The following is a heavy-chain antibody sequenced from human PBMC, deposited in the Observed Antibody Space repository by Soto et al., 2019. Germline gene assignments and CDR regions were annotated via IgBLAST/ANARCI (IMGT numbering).Heavy chain of an antibody. V-gene: IGHV3-7*01. CDR1: GFTFSSYW. CDR2: IKQDGTEK. CDR3: ATRYFDY. Sequence: PGXSLRLSCAASGFTFSSYWTSWVGRAPGKGLEWVANIKQDGTEKYYVDSVKGRFTISRDNAKNSLYLQMSSLIAEDTAVYYCATRYFDYCGQGTPVTXSS. J-gene: IGHJ4*02.